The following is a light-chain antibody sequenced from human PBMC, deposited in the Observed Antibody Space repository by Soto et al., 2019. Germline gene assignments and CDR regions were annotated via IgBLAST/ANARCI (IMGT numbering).Light chain of an antibody. J-gene: IGKJ1*01. CDR3: QQYNNWPRT. CDR2: GAS. CDR1: QSVIRN. Sequence: EILMTQSPPTLSLSPGERATLSCRASQSVIRNLAWYQQKPGQSPRLLIYGASTRATGIPARFIGSGSGTEFTLTIGSLQSEDFAVYYCQQYNNWPRTFGQGTKVDIK. V-gene: IGKV3-15*01.